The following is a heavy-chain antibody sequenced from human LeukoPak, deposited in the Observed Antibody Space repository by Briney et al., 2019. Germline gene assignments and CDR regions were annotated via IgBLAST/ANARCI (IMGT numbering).Heavy chain of an antibody. CDR2: INWNGGST. CDR3: ARDFSRTPYNWFDP. D-gene: IGHD4-23*01. Sequence: GGSLRLSCAASGFTFDDYGMSWVRQAPGKGLEWVSGINWNGGSTGYADSVKGRFTISRDNAKNSLYLQMNSLRAEDTALYYCARDFSRTPYNWFDPWGQGPLVTVSS. CDR1: GFTFDDYG. J-gene: IGHJ5*02. V-gene: IGHV3-20*04.